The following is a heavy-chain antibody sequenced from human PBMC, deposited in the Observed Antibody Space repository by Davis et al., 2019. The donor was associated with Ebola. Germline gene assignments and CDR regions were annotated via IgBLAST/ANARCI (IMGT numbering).Heavy chain of an antibody. Sequence: PGGSLRLSCAASGFTFSDYYMNWIRQAPGQGLEWVSYISSSGNTIFYADSVRGRFTVSRDNVQNSLQLQMNNLGAEDTAVYYCAKDHRTWQLDHYYGMDVWGQGTTVTVSS. CDR2: ISSSGNTI. CDR3: AKDHRTWQLDHYYGMDV. V-gene: IGHV3-11*04. J-gene: IGHJ6*02. D-gene: IGHD3/OR15-3a*01. CDR1: GFTFSDYY.